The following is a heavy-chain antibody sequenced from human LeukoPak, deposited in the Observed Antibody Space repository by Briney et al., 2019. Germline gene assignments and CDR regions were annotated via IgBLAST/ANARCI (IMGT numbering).Heavy chain of an antibody. CDR1: GFTFSTYS. Sequence: GGSLRLSCAASGFTFSTYSMNWVRQAPGKGLEWVSYISSRSSTIYYADSVKGRFTISRDNAENSLSLQMNSLRAEDTAVYYCAKDVYYGSGSYYNVRYYYYMDVWGKGTTVTISS. J-gene: IGHJ6*03. CDR3: AKDVYYGSGSYYNVRYYYYMDV. CDR2: ISSRSSTI. D-gene: IGHD3-10*01. V-gene: IGHV3-48*01.